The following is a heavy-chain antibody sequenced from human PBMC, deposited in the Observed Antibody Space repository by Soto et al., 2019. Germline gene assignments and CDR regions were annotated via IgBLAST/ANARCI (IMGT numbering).Heavy chain of an antibody. J-gene: IGHJ6*02. D-gene: IGHD4-17*01. CDR3: ARILTIPRTTVTNRSDYYYGMDV. CDR1: GFTFTAYD. V-gene: IGHV3-23*01. Sequence: GGSLRLSCATSGFTFTAYDLTWVRQAPGKGLDWVSGISPSGDTTYYADSVKGRFTISRDDSKTVLYLQMNSLRAEDTAVYCCARILTIPRTTVTNRSDYYYGMDVWGQGTKVTVSS. CDR2: ISPSGDTT.